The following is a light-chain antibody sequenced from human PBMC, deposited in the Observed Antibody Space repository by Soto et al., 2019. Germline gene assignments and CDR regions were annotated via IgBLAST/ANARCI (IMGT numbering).Light chain of an antibody. CDR1: QSISNY. CDR3: QESYNTLTFT. V-gene: IGKV1-39*01. J-gene: IGKJ3*01. CDR2: AAS. Sequence: DIQMTQSPSSLSASVGARVTITCRASQSISNYLNWYQQKPGKAPKLLIVAASNLQSGVPSRFSGSGSGTDFTLTISSLQPEDFATYYCQESYNTLTFTLGTGPKVDIK.